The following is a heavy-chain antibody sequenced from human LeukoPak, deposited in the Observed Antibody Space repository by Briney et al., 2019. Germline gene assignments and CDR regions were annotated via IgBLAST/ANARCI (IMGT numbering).Heavy chain of an antibody. CDR1: GFTFSSYA. CDR3: AKAVVAATGVEYYFDY. Sequence: GGSLRLSCAASGFTFSSYAMTWVRQATGKGLEWVSPSGGSGAGTYYADAVKGRFTISRDNSKNTLYLQMNSLRAEDTAVFYCAKAVVAATGVEYYFDYWGQGTLVTVSS. CDR2: SGGSGAGT. V-gene: IGHV3-23*01. D-gene: IGHD2-15*01. J-gene: IGHJ4*02.